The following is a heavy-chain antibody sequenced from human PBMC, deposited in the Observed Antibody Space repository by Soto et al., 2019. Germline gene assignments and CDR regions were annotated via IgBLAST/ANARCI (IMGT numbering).Heavy chain of an antibody. CDR2: IWYDGSNK. Sequence: GGSLRLSCAASGFTFSSYGMHWVRQAPGKGLEWVAVIWYDGSNKYYADSVKGRFTISRDNSKNTVYLQMNSLRAEDTAVYYCAREDMVRGADYYYYGMDVWGQGTTVTVSS. J-gene: IGHJ6*02. D-gene: IGHD3-10*01. CDR1: GFTFSSYG. V-gene: IGHV3-33*01. CDR3: AREDMVRGADYYYYGMDV.